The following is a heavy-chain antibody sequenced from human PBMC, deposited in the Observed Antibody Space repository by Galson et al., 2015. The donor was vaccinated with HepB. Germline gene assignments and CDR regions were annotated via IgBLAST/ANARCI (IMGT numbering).Heavy chain of an antibody. Sequence: SLRLSCAASGFTFSSYGMHWVRQAPGKGLEWVAVIWHDGSNKYYADSVKGRFTISRDNSKNTLYLQMNSLRAEDTAVYYCARDNSITGTTGLGYWGQGTLVTVSS. J-gene: IGHJ4*02. CDR2: IWHDGSNK. CDR1: GFTFSSYG. CDR3: ARDNSITGTTGLGY. D-gene: IGHD1-7*01. V-gene: IGHV3-33*01.